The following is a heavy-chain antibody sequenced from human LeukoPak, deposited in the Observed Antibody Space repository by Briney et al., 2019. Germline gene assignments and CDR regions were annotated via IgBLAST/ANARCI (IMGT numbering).Heavy chain of an antibody. V-gene: IGHV3-21*01. Sequence: PGGSLRLSCAASGFTFSSYSMNWVRQAPGKGLEWVSSISSSSSYIYYADSVKGRFTISRDNAKNSLYLQMNSLRAEDTAVYYCAREPNSSAKWGGGYYFDYWGQGTLVTVSS. J-gene: IGHJ4*02. CDR2: ISSSSSYI. CDR1: GFTFSSYS. CDR3: AREPNSSAKWGGGYYFDY. D-gene: IGHD6-25*01.